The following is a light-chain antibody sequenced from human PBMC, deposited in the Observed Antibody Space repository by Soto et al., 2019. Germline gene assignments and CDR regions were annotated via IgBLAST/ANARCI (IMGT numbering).Light chain of an antibody. Sequence: QSVLTQPPSASGTPGQRVTISCSGSSSNIGSNYVYWYQQLPGTAPKLLIYRNNQRPSGVPDRFSGSKSGTSASLAISGLRSEDEADYYCAAWDDSLSAPHYVFGTGT. J-gene: IGLJ1*01. V-gene: IGLV1-47*01. CDR1: SSNIGSNY. CDR2: RNN. CDR3: AAWDDSLSAPHYV.